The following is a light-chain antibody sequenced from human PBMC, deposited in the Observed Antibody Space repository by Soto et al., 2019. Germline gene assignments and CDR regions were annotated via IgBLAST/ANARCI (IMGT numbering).Light chain of an antibody. CDR1: QSVSSSY. J-gene: IGKJ5*01. CDR2: GAS. Sequence: EIVLTQSPVTLSLSPGERATLSCRASQSVSSSYLAWYQQKPGQAPRLLIYGASSRATGIPDRFSGSGSGTDFTLTISSLEPEDFAVYYCQQRSNWPQITFGQGTRLENK. CDR3: QQRSNWPQIT. V-gene: IGKV3D-20*02.